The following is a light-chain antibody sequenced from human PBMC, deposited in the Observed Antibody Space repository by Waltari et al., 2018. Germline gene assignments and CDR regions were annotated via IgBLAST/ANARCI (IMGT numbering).Light chain of an antibody. CDR3: SSYTSSSTLGYV. CDR2: EVS. CDR1: SSAVGGYNY. J-gene: IGLJ1*01. Sequence: SALTQPAPGSGSPGQPITFSSTGPSSAVGGYNYVSWYQQHPGKAPKLMIYEVSNRPSGVSNRFSGSKSGNTASLTISGLQAEDEADYYCSSYTSSSTLGYVFGTGTKVTVL. V-gene: IGLV2-14*01.